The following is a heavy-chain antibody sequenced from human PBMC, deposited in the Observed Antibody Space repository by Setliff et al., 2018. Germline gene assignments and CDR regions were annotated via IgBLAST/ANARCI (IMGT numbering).Heavy chain of an antibody. D-gene: IGHD2-15*01. V-gene: IGHV1-18*01. CDR1: GYTFSHSG. Sequence: ASVKVSCKASGYTFSHSGITWVRQAPGQGLEWMGWISAYTGNTNYAQNFQDRVTITADISTTTVFMEMSSLRSDDTAVYYCARDGAYCSGGSCYSFDYWGPGTPVTVSS. CDR3: ARDGAYCSGGSCYSFDY. CDR2: ISAYTGNT. J-gene: IGHJ4*02.